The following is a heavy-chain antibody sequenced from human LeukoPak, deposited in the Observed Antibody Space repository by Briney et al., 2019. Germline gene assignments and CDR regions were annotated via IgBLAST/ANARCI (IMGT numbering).Heavy chain of an antibody. CDR2: IYYSGST. CDR3: ARHLAHGDSGYTSLFDY. J-gene: IGHJ4*02. V-gene: IGHV4-59*08. Sequence: PSETLSLTCNVSGGSISSYYWSWIRQPPGKGLEWIGYIYYSGSTNYNPSLKSRVTISVDTSKNQFSLKLSSVTAADTAVCYCARHLAHGDSGYTSLFDYWGRGTLVTVSS. CDR1: GGSISSYY. D-gene: IGHD3-22*01.